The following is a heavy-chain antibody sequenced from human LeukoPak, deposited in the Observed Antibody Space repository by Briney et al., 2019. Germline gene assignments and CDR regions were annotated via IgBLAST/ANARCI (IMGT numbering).Heavy chain of an antibody. Sequence: GGSLRLSCAASGFTVSSNYMSWVRQAPGKRLEWVSGINGRGDSTVYADAVKGRFTISRDNFKSTLYLQMNSLRVEDTAGYYCAKDQGSGHGAYTWGTFDFWGLETLVTVSS. CDR1: GFTVSSNY. CDR3: AKDQGSGHGAYTWGTFDF. D-gene: IGHD4/OR15-4a*01. J-gene: IGHJ4*01. V-gene: IGHV3-23*01. CDR2: INGRGDST.